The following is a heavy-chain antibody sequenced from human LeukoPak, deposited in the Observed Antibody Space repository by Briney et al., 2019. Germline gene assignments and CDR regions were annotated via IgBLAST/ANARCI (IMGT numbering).Heavy chain of an antibody. CDR3: ARVLAYYYDSSGGGNYFDY. V-gene: IGHV3-48*02. J-gene: IGHJ4*02. CDR2: ISSGSSAI. CDR1: GFTFSSYS. D-gene: IGHD3-22*01. Sequence: GGSLRLSCAASGFTFSSYSMNWVRQAPGKGLEWVSYISSGSSAIYYADSVKGRFTISRDNAKNSLFLQLNSLRDEDTAVYYCARVLAYYYDSSGGGNYFDYWGQGTLVTVSS.